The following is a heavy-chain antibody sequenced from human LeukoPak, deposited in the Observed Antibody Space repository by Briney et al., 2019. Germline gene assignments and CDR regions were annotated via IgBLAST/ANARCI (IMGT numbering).Heavy chain of an antibody. Sequence: ASVKVSCKASGYTFTSYDINWVRQATGQGLEWMGWMNPNSGNTGYAQKFQGRVTMTRNTSISTAYMELSSLRSEDTAVYYCARIGLRGVIISRPLDYWGQRTLVTVSS. CDR1: GYTFTSYD. CDR2: MNPNSGNT. J-gene: IGHJ4*02. D-gene: IGHD3-16*02. V-gene: IGHV1-8*01. CDR3: ARIGLRGVIISRPLDY.